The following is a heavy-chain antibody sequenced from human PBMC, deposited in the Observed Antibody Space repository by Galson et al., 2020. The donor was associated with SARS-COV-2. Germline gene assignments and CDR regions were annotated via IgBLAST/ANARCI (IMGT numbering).Heavy chain of an antibody. CDR3: ARADYSTTSGYFDF. J-gene: IGHJ4*02. V-gene: IGHV4-4*02. CDR1: GDSISSNSW. D-gene: IGHD3-22*01. CDR2: IFHTGAT. Sequence: SETLSLTCVVSGDSISSNSWWSWVRQSPGKGLAWIGEIFHTGATNYNPSLTSRLIMSLDKSNNQFSLTLSSVTAADSATYYCARADYSTTSGYFDFWGQGTRVTVSS.